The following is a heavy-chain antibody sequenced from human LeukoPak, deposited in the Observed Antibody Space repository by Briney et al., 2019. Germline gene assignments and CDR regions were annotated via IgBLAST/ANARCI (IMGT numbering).Heavy chain of an antibody. V-gene: IGHV3-7*01. CDR2: IKQDGSEK. J-gene: IGHJ4*02. Sequence: PGGSLRLSCAASGFTFSSYWMSWVRQAPGKGREGVANIKQDGSEKYYVDSVKGRFTISRDNAKNSLYLQMNSLRAEDTAVYYCARDPRYSSGWYQTRYFDYWGQGTLVTVSS. CDR3: ARDPRYSSGWYQTRYFDY. D-gene: IGHD6-19*01. CDR1: GFTFSSYW.